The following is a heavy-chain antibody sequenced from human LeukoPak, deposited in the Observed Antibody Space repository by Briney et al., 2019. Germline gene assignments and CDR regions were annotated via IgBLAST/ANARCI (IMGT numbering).Heavy chain of an antibody. J-gene: IGHJ4*02. D-gene: IGHD5-12*01. CDR3: AREGAPSGYDYHY. V-gene: IGHV3-21*01. CDR1: GFTFSSYD. Sequence: KPGGSLRLSCAASGFTFSSYDMTWVRQAPGRGLEWVSSIRPSGDNTYYGDSVKGRFTISRDNAKNSLYLQMNSLRAEDTAVYYCAREGAPSGYDYHYWGQGTLVTVSS. CDR2: IRPSGDNT.